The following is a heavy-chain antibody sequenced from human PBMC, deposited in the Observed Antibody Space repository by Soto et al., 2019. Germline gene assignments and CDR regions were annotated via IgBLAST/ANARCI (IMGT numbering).Heavy chain of an antibody. CDR1: GYTFTSYG. CDR3: AGTATTQAAASRFDY. Sequence: SVKVSCKASGYTFTSYGISWVRQAPVQGLEWMGWISAYNGNTNYAQKLQGRVTMTTDTSTSTAYMELRSLRSDDMAVYYCAGTATTQAAASRFDYWGQGTLVTVSS. CDR2: ISAYNGNT. J-gene: IGHJ4*02. D-gene: IGHD2-15*01. V-gene: IGHV1-18*03.